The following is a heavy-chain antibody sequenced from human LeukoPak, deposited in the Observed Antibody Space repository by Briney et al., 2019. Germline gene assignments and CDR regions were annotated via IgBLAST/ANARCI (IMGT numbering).Heavy chain of an antibody. J-gene: IGHJ4*02. Sequence: KPGGSLRLSCAASGFTFSDYYMSWIRQAPGKGLEWVSYISRNGNTIYYADSVKGRFTISRDNSKNSLYLQMDSLRAEDTAVYYCARDDLLTGYYNPPDFWGQGTLVTVSS. D-gene: IGHD3-9*01. CDR2: ISRNGNTI. CDR3: ARDDLLTGYYNPPDF. CDR1: GFTFSDYY. V-gene: IGHV3-11*04.